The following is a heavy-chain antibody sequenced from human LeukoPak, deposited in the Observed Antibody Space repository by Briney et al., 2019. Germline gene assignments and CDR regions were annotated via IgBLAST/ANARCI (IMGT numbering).Heavy chain of an antibody. V-gene: IGHV3-30*18. D-gene: IGHD6-13*01. Sequence: TGGSLRLSCAASGFTFSTYAMSWVRQAPGKGLEWVAVISDDGSYKNYADSVKGRFTISRDNSNNTLYLQMNSLRAEDTAVYYCAKDRDTTSSGTFDYWGQGTLVTVSS. J-gene: IGHJ4*02. CDR3: AKDRDTTSSGTFDY. CDR2: ISDDGSYK. CDR1: GFTFSTYA.